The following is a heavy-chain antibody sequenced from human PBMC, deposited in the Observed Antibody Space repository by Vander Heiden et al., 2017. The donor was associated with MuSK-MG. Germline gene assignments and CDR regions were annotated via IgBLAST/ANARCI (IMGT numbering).Heavy chain of an antibody. J-gene: IGHJ5*02. D-gene: IGHD3-22*01. CDR2: IIPIFGTA. CDR1: GGTFSSYA. V-gene: IGHV1-69*12. Sequence: QVQLVQSGAEVKKPGSSVKVSCKASGGTFSSYAISWVRQAPGQGLEWMGGIIPIFGTANYAQKFQGRVTITADESTSTAYMELSSLRSEDTAVYYCARGRGYYYDSSGWWNWFDPWCQGTLVTVSS. CDR3: ARGRGYYYDSSGWWNWFDP.